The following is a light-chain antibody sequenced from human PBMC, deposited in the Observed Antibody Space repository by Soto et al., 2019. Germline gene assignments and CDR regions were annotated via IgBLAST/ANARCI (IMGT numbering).Light chain of an antibody. J-gene: IGLJ2*01. Sequence: QSVLTQPRSVSGSPGQSVTISCTGTSSDVGGYNYVSWYQQHPGKAPKLMIYDVSKRPSGVPDRFSGSKSGNTASLTISGLHAEDEADYYCCSYAGSYTLFGGGTKVTVL. V-gene: IGLV2-11*01. CDR3: CSYAGSYTL. CDR2: DVS. CDR1: SSDVGGYNY.